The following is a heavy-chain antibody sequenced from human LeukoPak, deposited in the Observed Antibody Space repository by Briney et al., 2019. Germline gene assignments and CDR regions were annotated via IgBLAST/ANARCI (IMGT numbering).Heavy chain of an antibody. CDR1: GDTISTSSYY. Sequence: PSETLSLTCTVSGDTISTSSYYWVWIRQPPGKGLEWIGSIYYSGSTYYNPSLKSRVTISVDTSKNHFSLRLSSVTAADTAVYYCARHGGGSSINCGSWGQGTLVTVSS. J-gene: IGHJ4*02. V-gene: IGHV4-39*01. D-gene: IGHD6-13*01. CDR3: ARHGGGSSINCGS. CDR2: IYYSGST.